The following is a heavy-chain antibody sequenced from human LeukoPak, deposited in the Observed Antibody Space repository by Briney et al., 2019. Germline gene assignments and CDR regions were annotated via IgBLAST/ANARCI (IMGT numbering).Heavy chain of an antibody. CDR3: ARMGYISSSMDV. J-gene: IGHJ6*04. Sequence: SETLSHTCTVSGGSISNYYWNWLRQPPGKGLEWIGFIYYSGTTNYNPSLKSRVTISIDTSKNQFSLKLTSVTAADTAVYYCARMGYISSSMDVWGKGTTVTVSS. V-gene: IGHV4-59*01. CDR2: IYYSGTT. CDR1: GGSISNYY. D-gene: IGHD6-6*01.